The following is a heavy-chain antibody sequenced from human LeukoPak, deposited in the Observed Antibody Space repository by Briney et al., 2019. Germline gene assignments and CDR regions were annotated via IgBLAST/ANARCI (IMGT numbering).Heavy chain of an antibody. CDR2: IHDSGNT. J-gene: IGHJ4*02. CDR3: ARDAVPYSSSWIPGY. V-gene: IGHV4-31*03. CDR1: GGSISSGGHY. Sequence: SQTLSLTCTVSGGSISSGGHYWSWIRQHPGTGLEWLGYIHDSGNTYYNPSLRSRVTMSLDTSENQFSLQLSPVTAADTAVYFCARDAVPYSSSWIPGYWGQGTLVTVSS. D-gene: IGHD6-13*01.